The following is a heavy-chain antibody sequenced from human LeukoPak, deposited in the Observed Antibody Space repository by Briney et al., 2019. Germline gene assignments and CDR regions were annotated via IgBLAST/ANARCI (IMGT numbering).Heavy chain of an antibody. CDR2: DYYTGST. CDR1: GGSISSTSYY. J-gene: IGHJ5*02. V-gene: IGHV4-39*01. CDR3: ARQLGDGYNLVYWFDP. Sequence: KPSETLCLTCTVSGGSISSTSYYWGWIRQSPGKGLEWIGSDYYTGSTQDNPSLKGRVTISEDTSKNQFSLKLTSVTAEDMAVYYCARQLGDGYNLVYWFDPWGQGTMVTVSS. D-gene: IGHD5-24*01.